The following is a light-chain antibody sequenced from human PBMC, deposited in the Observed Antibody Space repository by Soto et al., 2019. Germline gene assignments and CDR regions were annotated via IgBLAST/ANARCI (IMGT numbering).Light chain of an antibody. CDR1: QSVSSK. CDR2: GAS. Sequence: ETVMTQSPATLSVSPGERATLSCRASQSVSSKLAWYQQKPGQAPRLLIYGASTRATGIPARFSGSGSGTEFPLSISSLQSEDFAVYYCQQYNKWPRTFGQGTKVEI. CDR3: QQYNKWPRT. J-gene: IGKJ1*01. V-gene: IGKV3-15*01.